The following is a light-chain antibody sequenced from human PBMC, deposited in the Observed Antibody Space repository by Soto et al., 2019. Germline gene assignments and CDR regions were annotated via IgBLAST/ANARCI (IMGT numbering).Light chain of an antibody. Sequence: MTQSPATLSVSPWEIATLSFRASQSVSSNLAWYQQKPGQTPRLLTYGASTRATGIPARFSGSGSGTEFTLTVSSLQSEDFAVYYCQQYHKWPPFTFGGGTKVDIK. CDR2: GAS. CDR3: QQYHKWPPFT. CDR1: QSVSSN. V-gene: IGKV3-15*01. J-gene: IGKJ4*01.